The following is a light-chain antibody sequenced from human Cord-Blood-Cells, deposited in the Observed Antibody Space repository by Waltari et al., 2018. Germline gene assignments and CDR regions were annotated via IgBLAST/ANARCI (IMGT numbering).Light chain of an antibody. Sequence: DIVMTQSPDSLAVSLGERATINCQSSQSVLYSSNNKNYLAWYQQKPGQPPKLLIYWASTRESGVPYRFSGSWSGTDFTLTISSLQAEDVAVYYCQQYYSTPWTFGQGTKVEIK. CDR1: QSVLYSSNNKNY. CDR2: WAS. J-gene: IGKJ1*01. V-gene: IGKV4-1*01. CDR3: QQYYSTPWT.